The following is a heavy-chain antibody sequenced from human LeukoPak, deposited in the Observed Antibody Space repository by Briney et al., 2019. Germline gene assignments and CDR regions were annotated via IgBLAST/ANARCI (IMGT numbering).Heavy chain of an antibody. CDR3: ARGVGRGSLLYYYFDD. CDR1: GGSISSYY. Sequence: SETLSLTCTVSGGSISSYYWSWIRQPPGKGLEWIGYIYYSGSTNYNPSLKSRVTISVDTSKNQFSLKLSSVTAADTAVYYCARGVGRGSLLYYYFDDWGQGTLVTVSS. J-gene: IGHJ4*02. V-gene: IGHV4-59*01. D-gene: IGHD2-2*02. CDR2: IYYSGST.